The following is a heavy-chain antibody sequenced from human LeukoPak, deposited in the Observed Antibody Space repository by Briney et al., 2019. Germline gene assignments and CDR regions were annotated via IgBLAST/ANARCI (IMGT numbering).Heavy chain of an antibody. Sequence: ASVKVSCKASGGTFSSYAISWVRQAPGQGLEWMGRIIPILGIANYAQKFQGRVTITADKSTSTAYMELSSLRVEDTAVYYCAREGRGGFDIWGQGTMVTVSS. CDR3: AREGRGGFDI. CDR1: GGTFSSYA. CDR2: IIPILGIA. D-gene: IGHD6-25*01. V-gene: IGHV1-69*04. J-gene: IGHJ3*02.